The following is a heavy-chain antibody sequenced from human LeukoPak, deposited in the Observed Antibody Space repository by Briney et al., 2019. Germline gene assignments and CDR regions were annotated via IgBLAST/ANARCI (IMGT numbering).Heavy chain of an antibody. D-gene: IGHD5-18*01. J-gene: IGHJ4*02. V-gene: IGHV3-30*18. CDR2: ISYDGSNK. CDR1: RFTFSSYA. CDR3: AKEGNPGYSYGYYFDY. Sequence: PGGSLRLSCAASRFTFSSYAMNWVRQAPGKGLEWVAVISYDGSNKYYADSVKGRFTISRDNSKNTLYLQMNSLRAEDTAVYYCAKEGNPGYSYGYYFDYWGQGTLVTVSS.